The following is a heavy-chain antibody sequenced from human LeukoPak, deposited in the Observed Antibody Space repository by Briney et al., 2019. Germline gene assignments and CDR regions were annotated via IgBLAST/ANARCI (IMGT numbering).Heavy chain of an antibody. CDR3: AASSPFYWRAYDC. V-gene: IGHV1-24*01. J-gene: IGHJ4*02. D-gene: IGHD2/OR15-2a*01. Sequence: ASVKVSYKVSVHAPSKLSMHWLRLAPGKGLEWMGGFEPEDGKIISAQKFLGRVTMTEGTSTDTAYMELTRLTSADTAGYYCAASSPFYWRAYDCWGQGTLLIVSS. CDR2: FEPEDGKI. CDR1: VHAPSKLS.